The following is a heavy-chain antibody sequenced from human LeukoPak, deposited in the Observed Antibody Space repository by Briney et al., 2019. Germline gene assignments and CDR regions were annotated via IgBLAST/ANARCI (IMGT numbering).Heavy chain of an antibody. CDR2: IKQDGSEK. V-gene: IGHV3-7*01. CDR3: ASSRHDYEYYMDV. J-gene: IGHJ6*03. Sequence: GGSLRLSCAASGFTFSSYWMSWVRQAPGEGLEWVANIKQDGSEKYYVDSVKGRFTISRDNAKNSLYLQMNSLRAEDTAVYYCASSRHDYEYYMDVWGKGTTVTVSS. CDR1: GFTFSSYW.